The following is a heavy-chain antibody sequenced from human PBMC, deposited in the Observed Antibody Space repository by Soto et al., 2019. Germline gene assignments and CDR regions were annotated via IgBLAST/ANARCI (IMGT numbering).Heavy chain of an antibody. V-gene: IGHV1-3*01. CDR2: INAGNVIT. J-gene: IGHJ3*01. Sequence: QVQLVQSGPEVKKPGASVKVSCKASGYSISTYAMHWVRQAPGQRLEWLGWINAGNVITKYSQRLQGRVAITRDSSAHSVDMALSSLTSDDAAVYCCARSSGGYKRVGAFDFWGQGTLVTVSS. CDR3: ARSSGGYKRVGAFDF. CDR1: GYSISTYA. D-gene: IGHD5-12*01.